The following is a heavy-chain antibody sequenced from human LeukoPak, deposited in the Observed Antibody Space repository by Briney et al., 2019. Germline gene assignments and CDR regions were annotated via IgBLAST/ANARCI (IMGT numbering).Heavy chain of an antibody. Sequence: GGSLRLSCAASGFTFSDYYMSWIRQAPGKGLEWISYISSSGSTIYYADSVKGRFTISRDNSKNTLYLQMNSLRAEDTAVYYCAKGIAAAAPFDPWGQGTLVTVSS. J-gene: IGHJ5*02. CDR2: ISSSGSTI. D-gene: IGHD6-13*01. CDR1: GFTFSDYY. CDR3: AKGIAAAAPFDP. V-gene: IGHV3-11*01.